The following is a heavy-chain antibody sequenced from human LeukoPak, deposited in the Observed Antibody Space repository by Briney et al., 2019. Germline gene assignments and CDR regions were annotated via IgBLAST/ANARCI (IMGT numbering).Heavy chain of an antibody. Sequence: PGGSLRLSCAASGFTFTMFSMNRLRQAPGKGLEWIAFIRGRSDTTYYADSVQGRFTISRDNAEDSVYLQMNSLRVEDTAVYYCARTYDFGIGPPGDAFDNWGQGTLVTVFS. J-gene: IGHJ3*02. V-gene: IGHV3-48*01. CDR2: IRGRSDTT. CDR1: GFTFTMFS. CDR3: ARTYDFGIGPPGDAFDN. D-gene: IGHD3-3*01.